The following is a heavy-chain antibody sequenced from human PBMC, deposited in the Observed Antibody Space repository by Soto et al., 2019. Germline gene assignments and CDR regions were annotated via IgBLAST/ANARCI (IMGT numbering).Heavy chain of an antibody. CDR3: ARSPSGSYFVDY. Sequence: PSETLSLTCAVYGGSISSYYWSWIRQPPGKGLEWIGYIYYSGSTNYNPSLKSRVTISVDTSKNQFSLKLSSVTAADTAVYYCARSPSGSYFVDYWGQGTLVT. J-gene: IGHJ4*02. CDR2: IYYSGST. V-gene: IGHV4-59*08. D-gene: IGHD1-26*01. CDR1: GGSISSYY.